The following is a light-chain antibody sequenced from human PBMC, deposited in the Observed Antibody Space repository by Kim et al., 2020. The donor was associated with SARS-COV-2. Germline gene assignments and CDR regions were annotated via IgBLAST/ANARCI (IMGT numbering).Light chain of an antibody. CDR1: RLRDKY. J-gene: IGLJ2*01. Sequence: GQTASITWSGERLRDKYECWYQQTPGHTPVLVIYQDNKRPSGIPERFSGSNSGNTATLTISGTQAMDEADYYCQAWDSSSAHVVFGGGTQLTVL. CDR3: QAWDSSSAHVV. V-gene: IGLV3-1*01. CDR2: QDN.